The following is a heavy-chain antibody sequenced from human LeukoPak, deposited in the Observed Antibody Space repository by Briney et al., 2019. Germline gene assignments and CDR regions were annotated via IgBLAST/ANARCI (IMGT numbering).Heavy chain of an antibody. D-gene: IGHD3-10*01. Sequence: GGSLRLSCAASGFTFSSYAMSWVRQAPGKGLEWVSAISGCGGSTYYAGSVKGRFTISRDNSKNTLYLQMNSLRAEDTAVYYCAKCMGSGNYYYYYYGMDVWGQGTTVTVSS. V-gene: IGHV3-23*01. CDR2: ISGCGGST. CDR1: GFTFSSYA. J-gene: IGHJ6*02. CDR3: AKCMGSGNYYYYYYGMDV.